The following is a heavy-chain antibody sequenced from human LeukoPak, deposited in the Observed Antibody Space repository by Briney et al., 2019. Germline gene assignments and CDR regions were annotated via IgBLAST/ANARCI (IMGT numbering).Heavy chain of an antibody. CDR3: ARAVGHGSGSPRMDV. V-gene: IGHV3-48*01. J-gene: IGHJ6*04. D-gene: IGHD3-10*01. CDR2: IISSSNTI. CDR1: GFTFITHS. Sequence: GGSLRLSCAVSGFTFITHSMNWVRQAPGKGLEWVSYIISSSNTIYYADSVKGRFTISIDNAKNSLYLQMNSLRAEDTAVYYCARAVGHGSGSPRMDVWGKGTTVTASS.